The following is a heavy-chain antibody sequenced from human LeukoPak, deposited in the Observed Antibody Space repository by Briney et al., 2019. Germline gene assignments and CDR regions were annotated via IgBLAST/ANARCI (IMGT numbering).Heavy chain of an antibody. CDR3: AKDGSTSLNWNYVSFWNY. D-gene: IGHD1-7*01. CDR2: ISGSGGST. V-gene: IGHV3-23*01. Sequence: GGSLRLSGAASGITFSSYAVSWIRQAPGKGLEWVSAISGSGGSTYYADSVKGRFTISRDNSKNTLYLQMNSLRAEDTAVYYCAKDGSTSLNWNYVSFWNYWGQGTLVSVSS. CDR1: GITFSSYA. J-gene: IGHJ4*02.